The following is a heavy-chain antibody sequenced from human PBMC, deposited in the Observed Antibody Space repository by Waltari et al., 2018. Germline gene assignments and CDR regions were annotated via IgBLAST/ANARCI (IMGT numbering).Heavy chain of an antibody. J-gene: IGHJ4*02. Sequence: EVQLVESGGGLVQPGGSLRLSCAASGFTFSSYALSWVRQAPGKGLEWVSAISGSGGSTYYADSVKGRFTISRDNSKNTLYLQMNSLRAEDTAVYYSANLPPMIRLSDYWGQGTLVTVSS. CDR2: ISGSGGST. V-gene: IGHV3-23*04. D-gene: IGHD3-22*01. CDR3: ANLPPMIRLSDY. CDR1: GFTFSSYA.